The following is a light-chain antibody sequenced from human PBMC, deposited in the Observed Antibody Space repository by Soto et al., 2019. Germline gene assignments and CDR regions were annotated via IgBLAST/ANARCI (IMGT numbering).Light chain of an antibody. CDR2: DAS. V-gene: IGKV1-5*01. Sequence: DIQMTQSPSTLSASVGDRVTITCRASQSISNWMAWHQQKPGKVPKILIYDASSLESGVPSRFSGSGSGTEFTLTITSLQPDDFATYYCQQYNSYPWTLGQGTKVDIK. J-gene: IGKJ1*01. CDR3: QQYNSYPWT. CDR1: QSISNW.